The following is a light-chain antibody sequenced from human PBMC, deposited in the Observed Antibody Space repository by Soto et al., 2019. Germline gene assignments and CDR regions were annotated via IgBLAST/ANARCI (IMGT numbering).Light chain of an antibody. Sequence: EIVLTQSPGTLSVSPGERAALSCRASQSFNSGYLAWYQQKPGQAPRLLIYGSSSRATGVPGRFSGSGSGTDFTLTISRLEPEDFAVYFCQYHGPTGFTFGPGTKVDIK. J-gene: IGKJ3*01. CDR1: QSFNSGY. V-gene: IGKV3-20*01. CDR3: QYHGPTGFT. CDR2: GSS.